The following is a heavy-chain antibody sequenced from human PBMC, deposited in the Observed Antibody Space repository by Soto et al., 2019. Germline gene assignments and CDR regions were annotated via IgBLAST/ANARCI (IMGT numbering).Heavy chain of an antibody. J-gene: IGHJ6*02. CDR3: ARVIRGDYVYYYGMDV. CDR2: INHSGST. V-gene: IGHV4-34*01. Sequence: PSETLSLTCAVYGGSFSGYYWSWIRQPPGKGLEWIGEINHSGSTNYNPSLKSRVTISVDTSKNQFSLKLSSVTAADTAVYYCARVIRGDYVYYYGMDVWGQGTTVTVSS. D-gene: IGHD4-17*01. CDR1: GGSFSGYY.